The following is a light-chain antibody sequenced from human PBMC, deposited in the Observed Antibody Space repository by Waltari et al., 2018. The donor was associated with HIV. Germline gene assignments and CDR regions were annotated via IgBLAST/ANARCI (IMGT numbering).Light chain of an antibody. Sequence: QAVLTQTPSASASPGQKITISCSGSDSNVGSHYVYWYHQFPGRAPKLLLYKTNHRSSGVPDRFSGSKSGTSASLTISGLRSEDEGTYFCGAWDDNLRGLFGAGTKLTVL. CDR3: GAWDDNLRGL. CDR1: DSNVGSHY. J-gene: IGLJ2*01. CDR2: KTN. V-gene: IGLV1-47*01.